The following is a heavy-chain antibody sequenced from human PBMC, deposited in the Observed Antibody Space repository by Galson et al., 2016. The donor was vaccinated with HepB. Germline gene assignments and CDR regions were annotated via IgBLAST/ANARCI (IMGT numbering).Heavy chain of an antibody. CDR2: IRGDGIVS. CDR3: SREMTGSYFD. Sequence: LRLSCAASGFPFNAHWMNWVRQAPGKGLEWVANIRGDGIVSYYAESVRGRFTISRDNAKNSLYLQMNGLRVVETAVYYCSREMTGSYFDWGQGTLVTVSS. D-gene: IGHD3-10*01. J-gene: IGHJ4*02. V-gene: IGHV3-7*01. CDR1: GFPFNAHW.